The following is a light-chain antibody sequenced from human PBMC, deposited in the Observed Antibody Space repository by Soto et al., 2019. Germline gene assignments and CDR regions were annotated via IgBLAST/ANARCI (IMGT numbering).Light chain of an antibody. CDR3: CSYAGSYSVV. Sequence: QSALTQPRSVSGSPGQSVTSSCTGTSSDVGGYNYVSWYQQHPGKAPKLMIYDVSKRPSGVPDRFSGSKSGNTASLTISGLQAEDAADYYCCSYAGSYSVVFGGGTKVTVL. CDR2: DVS. V-gene: IGLV2-11*01. CDR1: SSDVGGYNY. J-gene: IGLJ2*01.